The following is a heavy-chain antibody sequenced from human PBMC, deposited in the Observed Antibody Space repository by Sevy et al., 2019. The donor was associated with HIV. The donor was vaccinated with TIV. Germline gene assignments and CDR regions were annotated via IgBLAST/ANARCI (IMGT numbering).Heavy chain of an antibody. CDR1: GFTVSGNY. D-gene: IGHD3-22*01. CDR2: IDSGGST. CDR3: GRDRYYDASCYYYYYYGMDV. J-gene: IGHJ6*02. V-gene: IGHV3-66*01. Sequence: GGSLRLSCEASGFTVSGNYMAWVRLAPGKGLEWVSLIDSGGSTYYADSVKGRFTISRDNAKNTLYLQMNPLRAEDTALYFCGRDRYYDASCYYYYYYGMDVWGQGTMVTVSS.